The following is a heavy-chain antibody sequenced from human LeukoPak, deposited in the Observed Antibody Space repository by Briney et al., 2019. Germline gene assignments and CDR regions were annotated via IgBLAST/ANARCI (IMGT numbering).Heavy chain of an antibody. CDR3: ARVSLGRFLEWLSNYYYYYGMDV. CDR1: GYTFTSYA. Sequence: ASVKVSCKASGYTFTSYAMNWVRQAPGQGLEWMGWINTNTGNPTYAQGFTGRFVFSLDTSVSTVYLQISSLKAEDTAVYYCARVSLGRFLEWLSNYYYYYGMDVWGQGTTVTVSS. D-gene: IGHD3-3*01. CDR2: INTNTGNP. V-gene: IGHV7-4-1*02. J-gene: IGHJ6*02.